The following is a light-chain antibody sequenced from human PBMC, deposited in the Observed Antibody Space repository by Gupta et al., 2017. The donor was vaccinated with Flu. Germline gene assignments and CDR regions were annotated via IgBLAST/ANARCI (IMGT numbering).Light chain of an antibody. CDR1: SSNIGAGYD. V-gene: IGLV1-40*01. CDR3: NSYASRHSGWV. Sequence: QSVLTHPPSLSSAPGPSVTISCTGSSSNIGAGYDVHWYQQLPGKAPKLIIYGTSKRPSGVPDRFSGSKSGNSASLAIAGLQAEDEADYYCNSYASRHSGWVFGGGTKLTVL. CDR2: GTS. J-gene: IGLJ3*02.